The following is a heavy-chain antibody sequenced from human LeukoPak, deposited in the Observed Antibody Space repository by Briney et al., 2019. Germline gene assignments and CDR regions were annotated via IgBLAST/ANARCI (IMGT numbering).Heavy chain of an antibody. CDR3: ARGWYQLLA. V-gene: IGHV4-59*01. D-gene: IGHD2-2*01. J-gene: IGHJ5*02. CDR1: GGSISNYY. Sequence: SETLSLTCTVSGGSISNYYWSWIRQSPGKGLEWIGYIYYSGSTNYNPSLKSRVTISVDTSKNQFSLKLSSVTAADTAVYYCARGWYQLLAWGQGTLVTVSS. CDR2: IYYSGST.